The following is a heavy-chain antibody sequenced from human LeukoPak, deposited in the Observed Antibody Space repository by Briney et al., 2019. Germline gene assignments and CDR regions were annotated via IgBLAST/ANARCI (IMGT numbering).Heavy chain of an antibody. CDR1: GGSFSGHY. Sequence: SETLSLTCAVYGGSFSGHYWSWIRQPPGKGLEWIGEINHSGSTNYNPSLKSRVTISVDTSKNQFSLKLSSVIAADTAVYYCARGSVGGYSGYDLDVWGKGTTVTVSS. CDR3: ARGSVGGYSGYDLDV. CDR2: INHSGST. D-gene: IGHD5-12*01. V-gene: IGHV4-34*01. J-gene: IGHJ6*04.